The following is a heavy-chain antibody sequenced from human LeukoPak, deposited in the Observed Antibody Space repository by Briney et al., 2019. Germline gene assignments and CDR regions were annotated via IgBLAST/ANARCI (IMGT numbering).Heavy chain of an antibody. CDR3: ARHFSTDPSITKPGIAVAGTGALYYFDY. CDR2: IYYSGST. Sequence: PSETLSLTCAVYGGSFSGYYWGWIRQPPGKGLEWIGSIYYSGSTYYNPSLKSRVTISVDTSKNQFSLKLSSVTAADTAVYYCARHFSTDPSITKPGIAVAGTGALYYFDYWGQGTLVTVSS. J-gene: IGHJ4*02. V-gene: IGHV4-39*01. D-gene: IGHD6-19*01. CDR1: GGSFSGYY.